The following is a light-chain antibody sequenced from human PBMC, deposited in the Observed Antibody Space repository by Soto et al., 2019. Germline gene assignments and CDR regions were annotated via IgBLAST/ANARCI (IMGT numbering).Light chain of an antibody. CDR3: QRMAT. CDR1: QTISSS. CDR2: RAS. V-gene: IGKV1-5*03. J-gene: IGKJ1*01. Sequence: DIQMTQSPSTLSSSVGDRVTITCRASQTISSSLAWYQQKPAQAPKPLIYRASSLESGVPSRFSGTGSGTEFTLTISILQPDDFATYFCQRMATFGQGTKVEIK.